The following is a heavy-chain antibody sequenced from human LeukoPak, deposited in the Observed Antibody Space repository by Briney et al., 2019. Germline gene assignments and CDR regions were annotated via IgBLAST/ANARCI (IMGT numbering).Heavy chain of an antibody. Sequence: PSETLSLTCTVSGGSISSYYWGWIRQPPGKGLEWIGYIYYSGSTNYNPSLKSRVTISVDTSKNQFSLKLSSVTAADTAVYYCARGYSGYPYYFDYWGQGTLVTVSS. J-gene: IGHJ4*02. D-gene: IGHD5-12*01. V-gene: IGHV4-59*01. CDR1: GGSISSYY. CDR3: ARGYSGYPYYFDY. CDR2: IYYSGST.